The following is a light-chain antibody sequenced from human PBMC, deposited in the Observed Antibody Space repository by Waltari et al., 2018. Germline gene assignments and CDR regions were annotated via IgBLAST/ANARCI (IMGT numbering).Light chain of an antibody. J-gene: IGKJ3*01. Sequence: DVQMTQSPSSLSASVGDRVTITCRASRDIGLYLPWFQQKPGKAPRSLIYTASRLQSGAPSTCSGSGTEREFTLTISSLQPEDVATYYCLQYYSYPATFGPGTKVDF. CDR2: TAS. CDR1: RDIGLY. CDR3: LQYYSYPAT. V-gene: IGKV1-16*01.